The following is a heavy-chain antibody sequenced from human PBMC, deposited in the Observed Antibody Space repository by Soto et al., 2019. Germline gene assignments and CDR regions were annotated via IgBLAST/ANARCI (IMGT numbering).Heavy chain of an antibody. Sequence: ASVKVSCKASGYTFTGYYMHWVRQAPGQGLEWMGWINPNSGGTNYAQKFQGWVTMTRDTSISTAYMELSRLRSDNTAVYYCARELRFAGAERLRYYGMDVWGQGTTVTV. J-gene: IGHJ6*02. D-gene: IGHD3-16*01. CDR3: ARELRFAGAERLRYYGMDV. CDR2: INPNSGGT. CDR1: GYTFTGYY. V-gene: IGHV1-2*04.